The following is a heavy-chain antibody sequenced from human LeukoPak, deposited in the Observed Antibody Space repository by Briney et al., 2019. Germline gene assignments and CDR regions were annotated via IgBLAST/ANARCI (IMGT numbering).Heavy chain of an antibody. J-gene: IGHJ5*02. V-gene: IGHV3-74*01. D-gene: IGHD3-22*01. CDR2: INSDGSST. CDR3: ARDSGYYYGWFDP. Sequence: PGGSLRLSCAASGFTFSSYWMHWVRQAPGKGLVWVSRINSDGSSTSYADSVKGRFTISRDNAKSTLYLQMNSLRAEDTAVYYCARDSGYYYGWFDPWGQGTLVTVSS. CDR1: GFTFSSYW.